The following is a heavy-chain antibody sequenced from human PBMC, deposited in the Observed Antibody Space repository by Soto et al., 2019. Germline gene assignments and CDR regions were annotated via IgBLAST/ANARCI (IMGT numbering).Heavy chain of an antibody. Sequence: EVQLLESGGGLIQPGGSLRLSCAASGFAFSSYAMAWVRQAPGKGLEWVSTVSGSGTTTYYADSVRGRFTMSRDNSNNTLHLQLNCLRAEDTAVYYCPKQPVPTRLFHFDYWGQGTLVSVSS. D-gene: IGHD3-22*01. CDR1: GFAFSSYA. J-gene: IGHJ4*02. CDR2: VSGSGTTT. V-gene: IGHV3-23*01. CDR3: PKQPVPTRLFHFDY.